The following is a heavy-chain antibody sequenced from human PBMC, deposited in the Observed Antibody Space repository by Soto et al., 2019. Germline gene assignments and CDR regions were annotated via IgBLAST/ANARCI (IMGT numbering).Heavy chain of an antibody. Sequence: GGSLRLSCAASGFTFSGKTMYWIRQAPAKGLEWVAHISPDGSQIFYADSVKGRFTISRDNSKNTLYLQMTSLRVEDTAIYYCAKDAVALHHHPDDWGPGTMVTVSS. D-gene: IGHD6-19*01. V-gene: IGHV3-30-3*01. CDR2: ISPDGSQI. CDR3: AKDAVALHHHPDD. CDR1: GFTFSGKT. J-gene: IGHJ4*02.